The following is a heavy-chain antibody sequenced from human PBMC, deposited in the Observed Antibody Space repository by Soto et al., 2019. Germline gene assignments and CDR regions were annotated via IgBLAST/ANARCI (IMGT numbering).Heavy chain of an antibody. Sequence: LVKVSCKASGGTFSSYAISWVRQAPGQGLEWMGGIIPIFGTANYAQKFQGRVTITRDTSASTAYMDLSSLRSEDTAVYYCARAVAVPADFDFWGQGTLVTVSS. V-gene: IGHV1-69*05. CDR3: ARAVAVPADFDF. D-gene: IGHD6-19*01. CDR2: IIPIFGTA. J-gene: IGHJ4*02. CDR1: GGTFSSYA.